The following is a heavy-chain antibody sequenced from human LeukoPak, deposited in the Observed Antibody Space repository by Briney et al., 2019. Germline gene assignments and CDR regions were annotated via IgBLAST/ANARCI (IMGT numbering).Heavy chain of an antibody. CDR1: GFTFSSYG. D-gene: IGHD6-13*01. CDR2: IRYDGSNK. Sequence: GGSLRLSCAASGFTFSSYGMHWVRQAPGKGLEWVAFIRYDGSNKYYADSVKGRFTISRDNSKNTLYLQMNSLRAEDTAVYYCAKLIPLEYSSSSRDPAPSPHVDYWGQGTLVTVSS. CDR3: AKLIPLEYSSSSRDPAPSPHVDY. J-gene: IGHJ4*02. V-gene: IGHV3-30*02.